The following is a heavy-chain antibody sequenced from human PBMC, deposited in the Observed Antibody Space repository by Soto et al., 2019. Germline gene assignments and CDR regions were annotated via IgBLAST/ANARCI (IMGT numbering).Heavy chain of an antibody. D-gene: IGHD4-17*01. Sequence: EVPLVESGGGLIQHGGSLRLYCAASGFTVSSNYMSWVSQAPGKGLEWVSVIYRGGNTYYADSVKGRFTISRDNSKNTLDLQMNSLRAEDTAVYYCARDSVTTYYYGMDVWGQGTTVTVSS. CDR3: ARDSVTTYYYGMDV. CDR1: GFTVSSNY. J-gene: IGHJ6*02. V-gene: IGHV3-53*01. CDR2: IYRGGNT.